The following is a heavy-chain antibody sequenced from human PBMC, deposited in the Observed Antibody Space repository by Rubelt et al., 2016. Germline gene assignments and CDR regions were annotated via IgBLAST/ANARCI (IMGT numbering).Heavy chain of an antibody. D-gene: IGHD3-16*01. CDR3: VGWGGSSAAKDFDY. CDR1: GLTVSSNF. Sequence: EVQLVESGGGLIQPGGSLRLSCAASGLTVSSNFMSWVRQAPGKGLEWVSGISWYGETTDYANSVTGRFTISRDNAKNSLYVRRKRLRDEDTAWDDCVGWGGSSAAKDFDYWGQGTLVTVSS. V-gene: IGHV3-20*01. J-gene: IGHJ4*02. CDR2: ISWYGETT.